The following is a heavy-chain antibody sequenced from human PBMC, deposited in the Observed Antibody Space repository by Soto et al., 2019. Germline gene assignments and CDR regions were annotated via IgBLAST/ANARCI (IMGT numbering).Heavy chain of an antibody. CDR3: ATSSGGGDTAMFDY. V-gene: IGHV4-59*01. J-gene: IGHJ4*02. D-gene: IGHD5-18*01. Sequence: SETLSLTCTVSGGYISSYYWSWIRQPPGKGLEWIGYIYYSGSTNYNPSLKSRVTISVDTSKNQFSLKLSSVTAADTAVYYCATSSGGGDTAMFDYWGQGTLVTVSS. CDR1: GGYISSYY. CDR2: IYYSGST.